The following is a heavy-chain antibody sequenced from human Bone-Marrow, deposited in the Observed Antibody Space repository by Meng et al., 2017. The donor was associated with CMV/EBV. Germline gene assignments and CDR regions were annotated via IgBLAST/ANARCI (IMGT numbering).Heavy chain of an antibody. CDR1: GFTFSTYD. V-gene: IGHV3-13*01. J-gene: IGHJ4*02. Sequence: GECLKISCTASGFTFSTYDFHWVRQPTGKGLEWVSSIGTVGDTYSIGSVKGRFIISREDAKHSVYLQMNGLRDGDTGLYYCARARSPTHFDYWGQGALVTVSS. CDR3: ARARSPTHFDY. CDR2: IGTVGDT.